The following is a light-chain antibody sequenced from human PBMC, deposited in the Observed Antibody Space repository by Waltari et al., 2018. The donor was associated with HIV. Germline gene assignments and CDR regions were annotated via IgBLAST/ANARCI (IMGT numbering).Light chain of an antibody. V-gene: IGLV1-51*01. CDR3: GTWDTSLAAYV. Sequence: QSILTRPPSVSAAPGHNVNISCSGSTSHIANNYVSWYQHIPGTTPKLLSFENDKRPQGIPGRCAGSKSGTSAILGIIGLQPGDEADYYCGTWDTSLAAYVFTTGTKVTV. CDR2: END. J-gene: IGLJ1*01. CDR1: TSHIANNY.